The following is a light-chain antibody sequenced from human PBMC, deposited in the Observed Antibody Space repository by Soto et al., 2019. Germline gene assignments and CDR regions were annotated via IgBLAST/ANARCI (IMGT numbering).Light chain of an antibody. CDR3: QQYGSSIT. J-gene: IGKJ5*01. V-gene: IGKV3-15*01. CDR1: QSVSSN. Sequence: EIVMTQSPATLSVSPLEIATLSFRASQSVSSNLAWYQQKPGQAPRLLIYGASTRATGIPARFSGSGSGTDFTLTISRLETEDFAVYYCQQYGSSITFGQGTRLEIK. CDR2: GAS.